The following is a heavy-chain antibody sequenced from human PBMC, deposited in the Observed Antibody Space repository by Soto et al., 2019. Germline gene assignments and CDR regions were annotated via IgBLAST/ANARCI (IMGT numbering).Heavy chain of an antibody. Sequence: GESLKISCKGSGYSFTSYWISWVRQMPGKGLEWMGRIDPSDSYTNYSPSFQGHVTISADKSISTAYLQWSSLKASDTAMYYCARGLRRRGNIDSSGYHDAFDIWGQGTMVTVSS. CDR3: ARGLRRRGNIDSSGYHDAFDI. CDR2: IDPSDSYT. J-gene: IGHJ3*02. D-gene: IGHD3-22*01. V-gene: IGHV5-10-1*01. CDR1: GYSFTSYW.